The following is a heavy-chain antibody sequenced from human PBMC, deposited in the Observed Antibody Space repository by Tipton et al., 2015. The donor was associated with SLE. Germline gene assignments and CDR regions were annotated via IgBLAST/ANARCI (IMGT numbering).Heavy chain of an antibody. D-gene: IGHD4-17*01. Sequence: TLSLICTVSGGSISFDYWSWIRQSAGRGLEWIGRIYSSGDRDYNPSLRSRVTMSIDASQNRVSLRLKSVSAADTAVYYCARGSDGEYVRYFDVWGPGTLVTVSS. CDR3: ARGSDGEYVRYFDV. CDR2: IYSSGDR. V-gene: IGHV4-4*07. CDR1: GGSISFDY. J-gene: IGHJ2*01.